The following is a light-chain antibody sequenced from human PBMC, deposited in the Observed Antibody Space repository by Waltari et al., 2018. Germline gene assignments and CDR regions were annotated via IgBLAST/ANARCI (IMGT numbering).Light chain of an antibody. V-gene: IGKV3-15*01. Sequence: EVVMTQSPATLSVSPGESATLSGGASQGVGGDLAWYQLKPGQGPRLLIYGTITRPTGVSARFSGSGSGTEFTLTISRLQSEDFAVYYCQQYNNWPLTFGGGTKVEI. CDR3: QQYNNWPLT. CDR1: QGVGGD. CDR2: GTI. J-gene: IGKJ4*01.